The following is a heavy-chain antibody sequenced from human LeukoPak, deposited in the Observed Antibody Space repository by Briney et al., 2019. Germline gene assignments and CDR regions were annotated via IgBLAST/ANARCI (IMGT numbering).Heavy chain of an antibody. CDR3: ARVAAAPDY. CDR2: IWYDESKK. Sequence: PGRSLRLSCAASGFSFSSYDMHWVRQAPGKGLEWVAVIWYDESKKSYADSVKGRFTISRDNSKNTLYLQMNSLRVEDTAVYYCARVAAAPDYWGQGTLVTVSS. D-gene: IGHD6-13*01. J-gene: IGHJ4*02. V-gene: IGHV3-33*01. CDR1: GFSFSSYD.